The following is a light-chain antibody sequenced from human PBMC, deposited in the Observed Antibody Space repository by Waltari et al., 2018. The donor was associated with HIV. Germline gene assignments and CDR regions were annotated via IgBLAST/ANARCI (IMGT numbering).Light chain of an antibody. V-gene: IGLV2-23*01. CDR1: SSDVGSYTL. J-gene: IGLJ3*02. CDR3: CSYAGSSNWV. Sequence: QSALTQPASVSGSPGQSITISCTGSSSDVGSYTLVSWYQQHPGKAPKLLIFAGINRPAGDSNRFSGSKSGNTASLTISGLQAEDEADYYCCSYAGSSNWVFGGGTKLTVL. CDR2: AGI.